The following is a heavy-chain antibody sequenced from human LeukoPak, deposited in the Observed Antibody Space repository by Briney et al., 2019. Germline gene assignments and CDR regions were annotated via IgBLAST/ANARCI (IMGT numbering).Heavy chain of an antibody. Sequence: GGSLRLSCPASGFTFSSYSMNWVRQAPGKGLEWVSSISSSSSYIYYADSVKGRFTISRDNAKNSLYLQMNSLRAEHTAVYYCARTGQQLVGDNWFDPWGQGTLVTVSS. J-gene: IGHJ5*02. CDR3: ARTGQQLVGDNWFDP. V-gene: IGHV3-21*01. D-gene: IGHD6-13*01. CDR1: GFTFSSYS. CDR2: ISSSSSYI.